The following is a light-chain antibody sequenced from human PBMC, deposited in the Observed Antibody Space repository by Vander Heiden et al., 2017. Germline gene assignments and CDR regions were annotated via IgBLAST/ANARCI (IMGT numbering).Light chain of an antibody. CDR3: QQYDNLPRT. J-gene: IGKJ1*01. V-gene: IGKV1-33*01. Sequence: DIQMTQSPSSLSASVGDRVTTTCQASRDISNYLNWYQQKPGKAPKLPIYDASNLETGVPSRFSGSGSGTDFTFTISSLQPEDIATYYCQQYDNLPRTFGQGTKVEIK. CDR1: RDISNY. CDR2: DAS.